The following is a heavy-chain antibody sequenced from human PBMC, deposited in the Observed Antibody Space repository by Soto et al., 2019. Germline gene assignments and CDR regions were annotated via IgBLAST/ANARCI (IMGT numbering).Heavy chain of an antibody. CDR3: ARMSRTVNY. CDR2: TKYNGRS. CDR1: GDAITSSSYF. V-gene: IGHV4-61*01. D-gene: IGHD4-17*01. J-gene: IGHJ4*02. Sequence: PSETLSLTCTVPGDAITSSSYFWSWIRQSPGRGLEYIGYTKYNGRSTYNPSLQSRVTISVDTSTSQFSLNLTSVTAGDTAVYYCARMSRTVNYWGQGIPVTVSS.